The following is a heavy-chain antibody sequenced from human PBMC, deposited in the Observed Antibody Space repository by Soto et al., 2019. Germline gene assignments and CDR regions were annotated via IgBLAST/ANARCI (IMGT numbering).Heavy chain of an antibody. D-gene: IGHD4-17*01. CDR3: ARAGRYGFQWFDH. CDR1: GFIFNNYE. V-gene: IGHV3-48*03. Sequence: PGGSLRLSCAASGFIFNNYEMNWVRQAPGKGLEWISYITSSDDSVYYADSVKGRFTISRDNAQNSLYLQMNSLRVEDTAVYYCARAGRYGFQWFDHWGQGTLVTVSS. CDR2: ITSSDDSV. J-gene: IGHJ5*02.